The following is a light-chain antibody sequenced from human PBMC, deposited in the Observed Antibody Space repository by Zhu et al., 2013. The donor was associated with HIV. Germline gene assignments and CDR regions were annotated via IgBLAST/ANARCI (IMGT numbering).Light chain of an antibody. Sequence: EIVLTQSPGTLSLSPGERATLSCRASETVTSNSLAWYQHRPGQAPRLLIYGAYTRATRIPARFSASGSGTDFTLTISRLEPEDFAVYFCHQYTTLPLTFGPGTKL. CDR2: GAY. CDR1: ETVTSNS. V-gene: IGKV3-20*01. J-gene: IGKJ3*01. CDR3: HQYTTLPLT.